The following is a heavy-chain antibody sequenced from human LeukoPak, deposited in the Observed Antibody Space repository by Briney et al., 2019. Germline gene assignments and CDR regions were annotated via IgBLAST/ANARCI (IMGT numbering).Heavy chain of an antibody. V-gene: IGHV3-23*01. CDR3: ATCGNSGCHVIDY. D-gene: IGHD5-12*01. CDR1: RCTCNTNA. J-gene: IGHJ4*02. Sequence: GGSLTLSCPASRCTCNTNAMSRLRQAPGKVLEWVSAISGRTGGTYYADSVKGRFTISRDNSKRTLYLQMDSLRAEATAVYYCATCGNSGCHVIDYWGQGTLVTVSS. CDR2: ISGRTGGT.